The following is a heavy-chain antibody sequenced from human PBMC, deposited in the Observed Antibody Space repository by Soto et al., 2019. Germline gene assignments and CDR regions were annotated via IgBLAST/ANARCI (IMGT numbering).Heavy chain of an antibody. J-gene: IGHJ5*02. CDR1: GFTFSGFY. CDR2: ISNSGDKT. D-gene: IGHD7-27*01. V-gene: IGHV3-23*01. CDR3: VKEVWAP. Sequence: EVQLLESGGGLVQPGGSLRLSCAASGFTFSGFYMNWVRQAPGKGLEWVSAISNSGDKTHYADSVMGRFTISRDNSKNTLFLQMNSLRAEDTAIYYCVKEVWAPWGQGTLVTVSS.